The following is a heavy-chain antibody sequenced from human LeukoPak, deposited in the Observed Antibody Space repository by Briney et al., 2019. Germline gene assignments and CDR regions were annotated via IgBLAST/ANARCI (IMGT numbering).Heavy chain of an antibody. CDR2: IYHSGST. CDR1: GFTFTNYV. CDR3: ARVGSHCSGGSCYTYYFDY. D-gene: IGHD2-15*01. Sequence: GSLSLSCAASGFTFTNYVMSWVRQPPGKGLEWIGEIYHSGSTNYNPSLKSRVTISVDKSKNQFSLKLSSVTAADTAVYYCARVGSHCSGGSCYTYYFDYWGQGTLVTVSS. J-gene: IGHJ4*02. V-gene: IGHV4-4*02.